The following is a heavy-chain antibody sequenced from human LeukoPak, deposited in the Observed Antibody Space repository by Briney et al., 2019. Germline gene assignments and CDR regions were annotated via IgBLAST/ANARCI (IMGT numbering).Heavy chain of an antibody. CDR1: GFTFSSYG. Sequence: GRSLRLSCAASGFTFSSYGMHWVRQAPGKGLEWVAVIWYDGSNKYYADSVKGRFTISRDNSKNTLYLQMNSLRAEDTAVYYCARDKGVVVTAIGYFDYWGQGTLVTASS. CDR2: IWYDGSNK. J-gene: IGHJ4*02. V-gene: IGHV3-33*01. CDR3: ARDKGVVVTAIGYFDY. D-gene: IGHD2-21*02.